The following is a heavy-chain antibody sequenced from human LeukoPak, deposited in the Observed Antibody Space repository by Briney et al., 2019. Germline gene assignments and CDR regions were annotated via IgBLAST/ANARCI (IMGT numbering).Heavy chain of an antibody. Sequence: PSETLSLTCTVSGGSISSYYWSWIRQPPGKGLEWIGYIYYSGSTNYNPSLKSRVTISVDTSKNQFSLKPSSVTAADTAVYYCARGWSTVLNWFDPWGQGTLVTVSS. CDR2: IYYSGST. CDR3: ARGWSTVLNWFDP. CDR1: GGSISSYY. V-gene: IGHV4-59*01. J-gene: IGHJ5*02. D-gene: IGHD4-17*01.